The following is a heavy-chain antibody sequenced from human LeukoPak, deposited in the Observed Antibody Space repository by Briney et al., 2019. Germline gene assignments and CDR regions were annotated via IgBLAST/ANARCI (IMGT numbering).Heavy chain of an antibody. D-gene: IGHD4-17*01. J-gene: IGHJ1*01. CDR3: ANPYGDYQDKYFQH. CDR2: ISGSGGST. CDR1: GFTFSSYA. V-gene: IGHV3-23*01. Sequence: GGSLRLSCAASGFTFSSYAMSWVRQAPGKGLEWVSAISGSGGSTYYADSVKGRFTISRDNSKNTLYLQMNSLRAEDTAVYYWANPYGDYQDKYFQHWGQGTLVTVSS.